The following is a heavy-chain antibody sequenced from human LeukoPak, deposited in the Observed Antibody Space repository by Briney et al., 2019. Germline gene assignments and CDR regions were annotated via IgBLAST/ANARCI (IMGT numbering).Heavy chain of an antibody. CDR2: IIPIFGTA. D-gene: IGHD2-2*02. J-gene: IGHJ4*01. V-gene: IGHV1-69*05. CDR1: GGTFSSYA. Sequence: ASVKVSCKASGGTFSSYAISWVRQAPGQGFEWMGGIIPIFGTANYAQKFQGRVTITTDESTSTAYMELSSLRSEDTAVYYCARVPPDCSSTSCYSYWGHGTLVTVSS. CDR3: ARVPPDCSSTSCYSY.